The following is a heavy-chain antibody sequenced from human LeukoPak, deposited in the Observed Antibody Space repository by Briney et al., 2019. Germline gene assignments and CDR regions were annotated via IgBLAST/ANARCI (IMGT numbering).Heavy chain of an antibody. CDR1: GGSFSTYY. D-gene: IGHD3-16*01. CDR3: ARAVLTFGAPVAKGFDC. J-gene: IGHJ4*02. Sequence: PSETLSLTCTVSGGSFSTYYWSWIRQPPGKGLEWIGYIYYSGSTDYNPSLKSRVTMSLDTPKNQFYLNLRLVTAADTALYYCARAVLTFGAPVAKGFDCWGRGTLVTVSS. CDR2: IYYSGST. V-gene: IGHV4-59*01.